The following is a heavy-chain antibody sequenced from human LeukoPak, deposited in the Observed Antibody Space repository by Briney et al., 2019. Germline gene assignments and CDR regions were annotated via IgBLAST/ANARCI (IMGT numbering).Heavy chain of an antibody. J-gene: IGHJ4*02. Sequence: GGSLRVSCAASGFTFSNYAMSWVRQAPGKRLEWVSGISGTSGTINYADPVKGRFTISRDNSKNTVYLQMNSLRAEDTAVYYCAKRLGDQRAFDYWGQGTLVTVSS. CDR2: ISGTSGTI. CDR1: GFTFSNYA. D-gene: IGHD2-21*02. V-gene: IGHV3-23*01. CDR3: AKRLGDQRAFDY.